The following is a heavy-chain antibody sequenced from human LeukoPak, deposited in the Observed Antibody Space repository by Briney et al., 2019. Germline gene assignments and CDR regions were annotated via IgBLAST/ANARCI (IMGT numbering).Heavy chain of an antibody. V-gene: IGHV3-23*01. Sequence: GGSLRLSCAASGFTFSSYSMNWVRQAPGKGLEWVSAISGSGGSTYYADSVKGRFTISRDNSKNTLYLQMNSLRAEDTAVYYCAKDFSRYDSSGYYRNWGQGTLVTVSS. CDR1: GFTFSSYS. CDR3: AKDFSRYDSSGYYRN. D-gene: IGHD3-22*01. CDR2: ISGSGGST. J-gene: IGHJ4*02.